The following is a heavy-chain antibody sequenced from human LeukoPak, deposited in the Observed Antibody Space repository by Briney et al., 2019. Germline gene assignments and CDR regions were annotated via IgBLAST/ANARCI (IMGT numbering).Heavy chain of an antibody. CDR2: ISSSSSTI. CDR3: ARDLRLGYCSSTSCPQD. Sequence: GGSLRLSCAASGFTFSSYSMNWVRQAPGKGLEWVSYISSSSSTIYYADSVKGRFTISRDNAKNSLYLQMNSLRAEDTAVYYCARDLRLGYCSSTSCPQDWGQGTLVTVSS. J-gene: IGHJ4*02. V-gene: IGHV3-48*04. D-gene: IGHD2-2*01. CDR1: GFTFSSYS.